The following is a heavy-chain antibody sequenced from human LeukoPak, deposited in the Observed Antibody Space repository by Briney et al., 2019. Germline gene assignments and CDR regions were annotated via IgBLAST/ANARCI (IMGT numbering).Heavy chain of an antibody. CDR3: ARQPLNCTSTNCYAFEI. V-gene: IGHV4-34*01. Sequence: SETLSLTCAVYVGSVSGYYWSWIRQPPGKGLEWIGEINDSGSTNYNPSLRSRVTMSVDTSKNQFSLNLNSVTAADTAVYYCARQPLNCTSTNCYAFEIWGQGTMVTVSS. CDR2: INDSGST. D-gene: IGHD2-2*01. J-gene: IGHJ3*02. CDR1: VGSVSGYY.